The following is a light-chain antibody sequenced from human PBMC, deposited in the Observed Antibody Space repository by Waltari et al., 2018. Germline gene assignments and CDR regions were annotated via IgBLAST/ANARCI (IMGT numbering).Light chain of an antibody. CDR3: QTWDSNTVV. J-gene: IGLJ2*01. Sequence: SYDLTQPPSVSASPVQAASSACFGDRSGDKYGSCYQQKPGQSPALVIYQDTKRPSVIPERFSASNSGNTATLTVSETQAVDAASYYCQTWDSNTVVFGGGTTLTVL. V-gene: IGLV3-1*01. CDR2: QDT. CDR1: RSGDKY.